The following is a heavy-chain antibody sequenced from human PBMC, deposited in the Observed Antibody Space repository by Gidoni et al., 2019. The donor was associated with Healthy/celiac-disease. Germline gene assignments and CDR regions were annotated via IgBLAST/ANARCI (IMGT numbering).Heavy chain of an antibody. CDR3: ARLDSSSWRKLYFDY. D-gene: IGHD6-13*01. CDR2: IYPGDSDT. J-gene: IGHJ4*02. V-gene: IGHV5-51*01. CDR1: GYSFTSYW. Sequence: EVQLVQSGAEGKKPGESLKISCKGSGYSFTSYWIGWVRQMPGKGLEWMGFIYPGDSDTRYSPSFQGQVTISADKSISTAYLQWSSLKASDTAMYYCARLDSSSWRKLYFDYWGQGTLVTVSS.